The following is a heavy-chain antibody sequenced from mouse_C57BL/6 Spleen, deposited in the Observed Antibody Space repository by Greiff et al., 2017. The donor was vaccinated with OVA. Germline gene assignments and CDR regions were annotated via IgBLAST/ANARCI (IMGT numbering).Heavy chain of an antibody. Sequence: EVQLVESGAELVKPGASVKLSCTASGFNIKDYYMHWVKQRTEQGLEWIGRIDPEDGDTNYAPKFQGKATITADTSSNTAYLQLSSLTSEDTAVYYCARGHYGSSYGWFAYWGQGTLVTVSA. V-gene: IGHV14-2*01. CDR3: ARGHYGSSYGWFAY. J-gene: IGHJ3*01. CDR1: GFNIKDYY. D-gene: IGHD1-1*01. CDR2: IDPEDGDT.